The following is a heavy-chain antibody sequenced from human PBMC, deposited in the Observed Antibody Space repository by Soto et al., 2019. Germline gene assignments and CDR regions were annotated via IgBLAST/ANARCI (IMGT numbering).Heavy chain of an antibody. CDR1: GGSISSSSYY. V-gene: IGHV4-39*01. CDR3: ARHLRQYYDSSGYYLNWFDP. J-gene: IGHJ5*02. D-gene: IGHD3-22*01. Sequence: SETLSLTCTVSGGSISSSSYYWGWIRQPPGKGLDWIGSIYYSGSTYYNPSLKSRVTISVDTSKNQFSLKLSSVTAADTAVYYCARHLRQYYDSSGYYLNWFDPWGQGTLVTVSS. CDR2: IYYSGST.